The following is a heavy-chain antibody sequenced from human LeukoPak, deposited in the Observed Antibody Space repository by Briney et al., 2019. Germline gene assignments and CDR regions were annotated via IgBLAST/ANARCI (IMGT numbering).Heavy chain of an antibody. Sequence: GGSLGLSCAASGFTFSSYAMSWVRQAPGKGLEWVSAISGSGGSTYYADSVKGRFTISRDNSKNTLYLQMNSLRAEDTAVYYCAKGQTSPKQWLVNYWGQGTLVTVSS. CDR1: GFTFSSYA. CDR3: AKGQTSPKQWLVNY. CDR2: ISGSGGST. D-gene: IGHD6-19*01. J-gene: IGHJ4*02. V-gene: IGHV3-23*01.